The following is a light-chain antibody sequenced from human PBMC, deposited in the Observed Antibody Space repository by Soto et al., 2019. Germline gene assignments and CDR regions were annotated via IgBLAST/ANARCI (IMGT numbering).Light chain of an antibody. J-gene: IGKJ1*01. Sequence: DIQMTQSPSSLSASVGYRFTITCRASQGISTYLNWYQQRPGKAPKLLIYAASSLQSGVPSRFSGSGSETHFTLTISSLQPDDFATYYCQQYNSYSFGQGTTGDIK. CDR2: AAS. CDR1: QGISTY. V-gene: IGKV1-39*01. CDR3: QQYNSYS.